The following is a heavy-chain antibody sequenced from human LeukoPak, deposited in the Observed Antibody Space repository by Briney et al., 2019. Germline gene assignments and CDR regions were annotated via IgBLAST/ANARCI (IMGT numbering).Heavy chain of an antibody. V-gene: IGHV3-74*01. Sequence: GGSLRLSCAASGFTFSSYSMNWVRQAPGKGLEWVSRINSDGSSTSCADSVKGRFTISRDNAKNTLYLQMNSLRAEDTAVYYCARDVTYGSGSPLDYWGQGTLVTVSS. CDR2: INSDGSST. J-gene: IGHJ4*02. CDR3: ARDVTYGSGSPLDY. CDR1: GFTFSSYS. D-gene: IGHD3-10*01.